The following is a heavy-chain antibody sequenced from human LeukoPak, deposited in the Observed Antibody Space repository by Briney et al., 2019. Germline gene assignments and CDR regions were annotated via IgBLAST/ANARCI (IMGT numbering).Heavy chain of an antibody. Sequence: GESLKISCKGSGYTFNNYWIGWVRQMPGKGLEWMGIISPGDSHIRYSPSFQGQVTISADKSINTAYLQWSSLRASDTAMYYCARPVGQGTEEWFDPWGQGTLVTVSS. CDR3: ARPVGQGTEEWFDP. J-gene: IGHJ5*02. CDR2: ISPGDSHI. D-gene: IGHD1-1*01. V-gene: IGHV5-51*01. CDR1: GYTFNNYW.